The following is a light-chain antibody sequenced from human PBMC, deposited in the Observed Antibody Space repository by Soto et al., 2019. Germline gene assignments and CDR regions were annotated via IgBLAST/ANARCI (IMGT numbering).Light chain of an antibody. V-gene: IGKV1-39*01. CDR1: QSISYN. Sequence: DIQMTQSPSSLSASIGDRVTITCRASQSISYNLNWYQQNPGKAPKLLIYAASTVQGGVPSRCRGSGAGTDFTLSISSVQAEDVATYDWEQSYSLAPLTFGGGTKVEIK. J-gene: IGKJ4*01. CDR2: AAS. CDR3: EQSYSLAPLT.